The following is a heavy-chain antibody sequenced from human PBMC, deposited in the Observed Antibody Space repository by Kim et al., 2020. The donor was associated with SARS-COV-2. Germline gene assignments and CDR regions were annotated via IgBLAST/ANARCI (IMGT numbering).Heavy chain of an antibody. Sequence: GGSLRLSCAASGFTFSSYAMSWVRQAPGKGLEWVSAISGSGGTTYYADSVKGRFTISRDNSKDTLYLQMNSLRAEDTAVYSCAKDGSKWFGDLLTSPYYYGMEVWGQGTTVTVSS. CDR3: AKDGSKWFGDLLTSPYYYGMEV. CDR1: GFTFSSYA. D-gene: IGHD3-10*01. J-gene: IGHJ6*02. V-gene: IGHV3-23*01. CDR2: ISGSGGTT.